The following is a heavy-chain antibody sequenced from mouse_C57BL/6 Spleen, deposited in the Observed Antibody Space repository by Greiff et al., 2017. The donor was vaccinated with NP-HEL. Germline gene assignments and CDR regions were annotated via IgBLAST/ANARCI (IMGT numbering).Heavy chain of an antibody. CDR3: ARHDYDRGYWYFDV. J-gene: IGHJ1*03. D-gene: IGHD2-4*01. CDR2: ISGGGGNT. Sequence: EVMLVESGGGLVKPGGSLKLSCAASGFTFSSYTMSWVRQTPEKRLEWVATISGGGGNTYYPDSVKGRFTISRDNAKNTLYLQMSSLRSEDTALYYCARHDYDRGYWYFDVWGTGTTVTVSS. V-gene: IGHV5-9*01. CDR1: GFTFSSYT.